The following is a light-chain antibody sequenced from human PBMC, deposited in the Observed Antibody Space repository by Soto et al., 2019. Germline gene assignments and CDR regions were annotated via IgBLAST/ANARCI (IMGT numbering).Light chain of an antibody. Sequence: QSALTQPASVSGSPGRSITISCTGTSSDVGGYNSVCWHQQHPGKAPKLMIYEVSNRPSGVSDRFSASKSGNTASLTISGLLADDEADYYCSSFTRSNTWVFGGGTKLTVL. CDR3: SSFTRSNTWV. V-gene: IGLV2-14*01. J-gene: IGLJ3*02. CDR2: EVS. CDR1: SSDVGGYNS.